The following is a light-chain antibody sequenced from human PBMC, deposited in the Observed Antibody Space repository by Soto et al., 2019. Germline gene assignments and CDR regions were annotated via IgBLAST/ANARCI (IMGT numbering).Light chain of an antibody. V-gene: IGKV3-15*01. CDR3: QQSNTWPRT. J-gene: IGKJ1*01. CDR2: GAS. CDR1: QSVGSY. Sequence: IVLTHSPGTLSLSPGERATLSCRASQSVGSYLGWYQQKPGQAPRLLIYGASTRATGIPARFSGSGSGTEFTLTISSLQSEDFAVYYCQQSNTWPRTFGQGTKVDIK.